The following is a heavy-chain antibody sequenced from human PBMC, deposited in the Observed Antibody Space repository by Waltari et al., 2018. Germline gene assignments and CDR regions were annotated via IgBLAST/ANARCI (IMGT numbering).Heavy chain of an antibody. J-gene: IGHJ4*02. CDR1: GGTFSSYA. D-gene: IGHD3-22*01. Sequence: QVQLVQSGAEVKKPGSSVKVSCKASGGTFSSYAISWVRQAPGQGLEWMGRIIPIFGTANYAQKFQGRVTITADKSTSTAYMELSSLRSEDTAVYYCARGYYYDSSGYYSEPTFDYWGQGTLVTVSS. CDR3: ARGYYYDSSGYYSEPTFDY. CDR2: IIPIFGTA. V-gene: IGHV1-69*08.